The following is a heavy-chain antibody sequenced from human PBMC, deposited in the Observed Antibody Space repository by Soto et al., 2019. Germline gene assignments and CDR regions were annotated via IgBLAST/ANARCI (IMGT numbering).Heavy chain of an antibody. CDR2: IVSSGGVT. V-gene: IGHV3-23*01. D-gene: IGHD4-17*01. J-gene: IGHJ4*02. Sequence: EVQLLESGGGLVQPGGSLRLSCAASGITFSNYAMYWVRLAPGKGLEWVSTIVSSGGVTYYAGSVKGRFTISRDNSKSTVYLQMDSLGAEDTAVYFWAPTFPLRYGDPSGFDYWGQGTLVAVSS. CDR3: APTFPLRYGDPSGFDY. CDR1: GITFSNYA.